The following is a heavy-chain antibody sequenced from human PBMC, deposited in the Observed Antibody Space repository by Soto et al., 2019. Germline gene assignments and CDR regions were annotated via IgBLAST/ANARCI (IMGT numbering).Heavy chain of an antibody. CDR1: GFTFSSYA. CDR3: ARDYSSGWYVGY. D-gene: IGHD6-19*01. CDR2: ISYDGSNK. V-gene: IGHV3-30-3*01. Sequence: QVQLVESGGGVVQPGRSLRLSCAASGFTFSSYAMHWVRQAPGKGLEWVAVISYDGSNKYYADSVKGRFTISRDNSKNTLYLQRNILRAEDTAVYYCARDYSSGWYVGYWGQGTLVTVSS. J-gene: IGHJ4*02.